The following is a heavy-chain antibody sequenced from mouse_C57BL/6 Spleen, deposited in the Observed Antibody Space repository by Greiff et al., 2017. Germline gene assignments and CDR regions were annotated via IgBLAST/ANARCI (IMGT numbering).Heavy chain of an antibody. CDR2: ISDGGSYT. J-gene: IGHJ2*01. CDR1: GFTFSSYA. D-gene: IGHD1-1*01. V-gene: IGHV5-4*01. Sequence: EVKLMESGGGLVKPGGSLKLSCAASGFTFSSYAMSWVRQTPEKRLEWVATISDGGSYTYYPDNVKGRFTISRDNAKNNLYLQMSHLKSEDTAMYYCARDPTVVAPYFDYWGQGTTLTVSS. CDR3: ARDPTVVAPYFDY.